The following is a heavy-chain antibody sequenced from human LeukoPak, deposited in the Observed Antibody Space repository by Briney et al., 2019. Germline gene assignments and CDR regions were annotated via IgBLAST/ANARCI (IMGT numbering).Heavy chain of an antibody. CDR1: GFIFSSHA. D-gene: IGHD4-11*01. CDR2: ISASGGGK. Sequence: PGGSLRLSCEASGFIFSSHAMSWVRQAPGMGLEWVSVISASGGGKSYADSVKGRFTISRDNSKNTLYLQMSSLRAEDTAAYYCAKALHPRSTATPGMNWFDPWGPGALVTVSS. V-gene: IGHV3-23*01. J-gene: IGHJ5*02. CDR3: AKALHPRSTATPGMNWFDP.